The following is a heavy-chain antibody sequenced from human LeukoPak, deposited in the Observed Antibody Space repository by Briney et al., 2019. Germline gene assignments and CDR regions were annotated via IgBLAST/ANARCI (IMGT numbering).Heavy chain of an antibody. Sequence: GGSLRLSCAASGFTFSSYGMHWVRQAPGKGLEWVAVISYDGSNKYYADSVKGRFTISRDNSKNTLYLQMNSLRAEDTAVYYCAKTYYYDNNGYYYFDYWGQGTLVTVSS. V-gene: IGHV3-30*18. CDR1: GFTFSSYG. CDR3: AKTYYYDNNGYYYFDY. D-gene: IGHD3-22*01. CDR2: ISYDGSNK. J-gene: IGHJ4*02.